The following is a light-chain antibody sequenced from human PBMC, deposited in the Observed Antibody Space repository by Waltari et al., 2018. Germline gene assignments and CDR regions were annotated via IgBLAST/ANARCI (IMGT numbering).Light chain of an antibody. J-gene: IGKJ2*01. CDR2: GAS. V-gene: IGKV3-15*01. CDR1: QSISNY. Sequence: EIMMTQSPATLSVSPGERVALSCRASQSISNYLAWYQQKPGQAPRLLIYGASSRTTGIPARFSGSGSGTEFTLTISSLQSEDFAVYYYQQYNSWPDTFGQGIELEI. CDR3: QQYNSWPDT.